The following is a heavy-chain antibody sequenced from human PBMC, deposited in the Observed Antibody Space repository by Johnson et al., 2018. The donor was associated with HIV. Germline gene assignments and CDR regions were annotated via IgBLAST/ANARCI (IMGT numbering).Heavy chain of an antibody. CDR3: ARNSGNGLVLRGDAFDM. D-gene: IGHD2-8*01. CDR1: GFISSSYW. J-gene: IGHJ3*02. V-gene: IGHV3-7*01. CDR2: IKQDGSEK. Sequence: MLLVESGGGLVQPGGSLRLSCVASGFISSSYWMRWVRQAPGKGLAWVANIKQDGSEKYYVDSVKGRFTISRDNAKNSLYLQMNSLRAEDTAVYYCARNSGNGLVLRGDAFDMWGQGTMVTVSS.